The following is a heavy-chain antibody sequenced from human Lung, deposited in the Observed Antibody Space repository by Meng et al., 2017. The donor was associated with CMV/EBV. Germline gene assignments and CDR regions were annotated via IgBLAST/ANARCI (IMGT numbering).Heavy chain of an antibody. CDR3: ARGATYYYDSSGSFYQ. CDR2: ISGSGSTI. V-gene: IGHV3-11*01. Sequence: GESLKISCEASGFAFSDYYMCWIRQAPGKGLEWISYISGSGSTIYYADSMKGRISISRDNAKNSVFLQMSSLRAEDTAVYFCARGATYYYDSSGSFYQWGQGXLVTVSS. CDR1: GFAFSDYY. D-gene: IGHD3-22*01. J-gene: IGHJ4*02.